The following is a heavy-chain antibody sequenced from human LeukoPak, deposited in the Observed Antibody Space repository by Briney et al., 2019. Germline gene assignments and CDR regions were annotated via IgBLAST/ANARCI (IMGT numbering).Heavy chain of an antibody. CDR3: ASASALDWLLRSSAFDI. D-gene: IGHD3-9*01. V-gene: IGHV1-18*01. CDR2: ISAYNGNT. CDR1: GDSFSSYA. J-gene: IGHJ3*02. Sequence: RASVKVSCKASGDSFSSYALSWVRQAPGQGLEWMGWISAYNGNTNYAQKHQGRVTMTTDTSTSTAYMELRSLRSDDTAVYYCASASALDWLLRSSAFDIWGQGTMVTVSS.